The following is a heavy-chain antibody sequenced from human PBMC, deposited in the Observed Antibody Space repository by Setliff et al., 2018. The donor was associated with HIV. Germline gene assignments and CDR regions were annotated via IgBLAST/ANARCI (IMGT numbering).Heavy chain of an antibody. V-gene: IGHV4-39*01. D-gene: IGHD3-10*01. Sequence: SETLSLTCTVSGGSISSTSYYWGWIRQPPGKGLEWIGNIYYSWSTYYNPSLKSRVTISVDTSKNQFSLKLSSVTAADTAVYYCARQGSLITMVRGVTQAPNWFDPWGQGTLVTVSS. CDR1: GGSISSTSYY. J-gene: IGHJ5*02. CDR2: IYYSWST. CDR3: ARQGSLITMVRGVTQAPNWFDP.